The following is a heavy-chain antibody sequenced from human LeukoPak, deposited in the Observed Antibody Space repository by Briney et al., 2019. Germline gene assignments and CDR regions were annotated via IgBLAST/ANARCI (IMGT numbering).Heavy chain of an antibody. J-gene: IGHJ6*03. CDR2: IIPIFGTA. Sequence: ASVKLSCKASGGTLSSYAILWVRQAPGQGLEWMGGIIPIFGTANYAQKFQGRVTITADESTSRAYMELSSLRSEVSAVYYCASIVVVPAETYYMDVWGKGTAVTVSS. V-gene: IGHV1-69*13. D-gene: IGHD2-2*01. CDR1: GGTLSSYA. CDR3: ASIVVVPAETYYMDV.